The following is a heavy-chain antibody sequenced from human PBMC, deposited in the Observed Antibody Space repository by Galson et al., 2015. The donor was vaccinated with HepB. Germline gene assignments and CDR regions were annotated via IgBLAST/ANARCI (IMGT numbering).Heavy chain of an antibody. CDR1: GFTFSSYG. CDR2: ISYDGSNK. J-gene: IGHJ4*02. Sequence: SLRLSCAASGFTFSSYGMHWVRQAPGKGLEWVAVISYDGSNKYYADSVKGRFTISRDNSKNTLYLQMNSLRAEDTAVYYCAKDQGYSSSWYLIWGQGTLVTVSS. V-gene: IGHV3-30*18. D-gene: IGHD6-13*01. CDR3: AKDQGYSSSWYLI.